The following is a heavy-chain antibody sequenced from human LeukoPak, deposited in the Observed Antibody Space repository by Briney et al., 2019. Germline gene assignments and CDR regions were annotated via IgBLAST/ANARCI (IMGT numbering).Heavy chain of an antibody. J-gene: IGHJ5*02. CDR1: GGSISSYY. Sequence: SETLSLTCTVSGGSISSYYWSWIRQPAGKGLEWIGRIYTSGSTNYNPSLKSRVTMSLDTSKNQFSLKLSSVTAADTAVYYCARDLVIVVVPAAIETNWFDPWGQGTLVTVSS. V-gene: IGHV4-4*07. D-gene: IGHD2-2*03. CDR3: ARDLVIVVVPAAIETNWFDP. CDR2: IYTSGST.